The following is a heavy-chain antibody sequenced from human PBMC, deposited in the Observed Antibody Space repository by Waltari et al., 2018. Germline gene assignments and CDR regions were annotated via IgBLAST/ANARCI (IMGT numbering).Heavy chain of an antibody. J-gene: IGHJ4*02. CDR3: ARGYSSSWYGLAY. CDR1: GYSISSGYY. D-gene: IGHD6-13*01. V-gene: IGHV4-38-2*01. Sequence: QVQLQESGPGLVKPSETLSLTCAVSGYSISSGYYWGWIRQPPVKGLEWIGSIYHSGSTYYNPSLKSRVTISVDTSKNQFSLKLSSVTAADTAVYYCARGYSSSWYGLAYWGQGTLVTVSS. CDR2: IYHSGST.